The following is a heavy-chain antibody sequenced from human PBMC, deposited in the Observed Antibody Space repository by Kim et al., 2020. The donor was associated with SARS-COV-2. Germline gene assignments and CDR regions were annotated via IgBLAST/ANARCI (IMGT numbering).Heavy chain of an antibody. CDR1: GFTFSSYA. D-gene: IGHD6-13*01. CDR3: ARDTSSSWYFAFDI. J-gene: IGHJ3*02. CDR2: ISYDGSNK. V-gene: IGHV3-30-3*01. Sequence: GGSLRLSCAASGFTFSSYAMHWVRQAPGKGLEWVAVISYDGSNKYYADSVKGRFTISRDNSKNTLYLQMNSLRAEDTAVYYCARDTSSSWYFAFDIWGQGTMVTVSS.